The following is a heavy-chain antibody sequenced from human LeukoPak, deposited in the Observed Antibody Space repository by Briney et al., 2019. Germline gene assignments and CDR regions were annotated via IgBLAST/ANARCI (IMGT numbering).Heavy chain of an antibody. Sequence: GESLKISCKGSGYSFTSYWIGWVRQMPGKGLEWMGIIYPGDSDTRHSPSFQGQVTISADKSISTAYLQWSSLKASDTAMYYCARPRCSSTSCQYYFDYWGQGTLVTVSS. D-gene: IGHD2-2*01. CDR1: GYSFTSYW. J-gene: IGHJ4*02. V-gene: IGHV5-51*01. CDR3: ARPRCSSTSCQYYFDY. CDR2: IYPGDSDT.